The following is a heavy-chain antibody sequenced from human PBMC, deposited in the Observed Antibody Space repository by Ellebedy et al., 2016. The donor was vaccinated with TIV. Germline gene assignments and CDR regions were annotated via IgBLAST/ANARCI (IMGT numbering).Heavy chain of an antibody. Sequence: GGSLRLSCAASGFTFSTYSMNWVRQAPGKGLEWVSYISSSSSTIYYADSVKGRFTISRDNAKNSLYLQMNSLSGEDTAGYYCARDSSRRDYDFWSGYYYYYYGMDVWGQGTTVTVSS. D-gene: IGHD3-3*01. V-gene: IGHV3-48*04. CDR1: GFTFSTYS. J-gene: IGHJ6*02. CDR3: ARDSSRRDYDFWSGYYYYYYGMDV. CDR2: ISSSSSTI.